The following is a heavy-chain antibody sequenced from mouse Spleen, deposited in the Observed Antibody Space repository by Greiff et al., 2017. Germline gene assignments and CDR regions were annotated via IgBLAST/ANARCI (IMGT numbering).Heavy chain of an antibody. J-gene: IGHJ3*01. CDR3: VRFTSLAY. CDR1: GFTFTDYY. V-gene: IGHV7-3*01. CDR2: IRNKANGYTT. D-gene: IGHD6-2*01. Sequence: EVQRVESGGGLVQPGGSLSLSCAASGFTFTDYYMSWVRQPPGKALEWLGFIRNKANGYTTEYSASVKGRFTISRDNSQSILYLQMNALRAEDSATYYCVRFTSLAYWGQGTLVTVSA.